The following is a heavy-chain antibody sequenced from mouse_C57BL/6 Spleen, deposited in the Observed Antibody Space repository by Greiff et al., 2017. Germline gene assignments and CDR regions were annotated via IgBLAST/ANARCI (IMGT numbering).Heavy chain of an antibody. CDR2: INPSYGTT. CDR3: ERGSNDWYFDV. Sequence: VQLQQPGPELVMPGASVKISCKASGYSFTSYYMNWVKQSHGKGLAWIGVINPSYGTTSYNQKFKGKATLTVDKSSSTAYMQLNSLTSEDSAVDYCERGSNDWYFDVWGTGTPVTVSA. V-gene: IGHV1-39*01. CDR1: GYSFTSYY. J-gene: IGHJ1*03. D-gene: IGHD1-1*01.